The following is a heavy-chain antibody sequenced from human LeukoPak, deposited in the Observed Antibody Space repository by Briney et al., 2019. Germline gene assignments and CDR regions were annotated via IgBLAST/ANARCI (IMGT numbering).Heavy chain of an antibody. CDR2: IYTSGST. V-gene: IGHV4-4*07. Sequence: SETLSLTCTVSGGSISSYYWSWIRQPAGKGLEWIGRIYTSGSTNYNPSLKSRVTMSVDTSKNQFSLKLSSVTAADTAVYYCARGMVSSGYYALDYWGQGTLVTVSS. D-gene: IGHD3-22*01. CDR1: GGSISSYY. CDR3: ARGMVSSGYYALDY. J-gene: IGHJ4*02.